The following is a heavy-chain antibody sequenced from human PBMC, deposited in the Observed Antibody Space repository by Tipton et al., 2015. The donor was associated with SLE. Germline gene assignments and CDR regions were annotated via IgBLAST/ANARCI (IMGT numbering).Heavy chain of an antibody. Sequence: SLRLSCAASGFTVSSNYMSWVRQAPGKGLEWVSIIYSGGGTYYADSVKGRFTISRDNSKNTLYLQMNSLRAEDTAVYYCAKERYYYDSSGAFDIWGQGTMVTVSS. J-gene: IGHJ3*02. V-gene: IGHV3-53*01. CDR2: IYSGGGT. D-gene: IGHD3-22*01. CDR3: AKERYYYDSSGAFDI. CDR1: GFTVSSNY.